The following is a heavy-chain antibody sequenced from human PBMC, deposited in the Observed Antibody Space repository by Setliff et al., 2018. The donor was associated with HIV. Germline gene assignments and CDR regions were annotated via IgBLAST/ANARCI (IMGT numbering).Heavy chain of an antibody. CDR3: ASKVHCTNGVCLDAFDI. Sequence: ASVKVSCKASGYTFTSYDINWVRQATGQGLEWMGRINPNSGVTNFAQQFQGRVTMTRDTSISTAYMELSRLRSDDTAVYYCASKVHCTNGVCLDAFDIWGQGTVVTVSS. CDR2: INPNSGVT. CDR1: GYTFTSYD. V-gene: IGHV1-2*06. J-gene: IGHJ3*02. D-gene: IGHD2-8*01.